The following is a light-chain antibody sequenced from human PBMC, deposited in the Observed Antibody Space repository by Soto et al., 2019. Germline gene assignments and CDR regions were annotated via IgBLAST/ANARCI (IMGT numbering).Light chain of an antibody. J-gene: IGKJ3*01. V-gene: IGKV3-20*01. CDR3: QRYGSSPDT. Sequence: EIVLTQSPGTLSLSQGERATLSCRASQSVSSSYLAWYQQKPGQAPRLLIYGASSRATGIPDRFSGSGSGTDFTLTISRLEPEDFAVYYCQRYGSSPDTFGPGKKVDIK. CDR2: GAS. CDR1: QSVSSSY.